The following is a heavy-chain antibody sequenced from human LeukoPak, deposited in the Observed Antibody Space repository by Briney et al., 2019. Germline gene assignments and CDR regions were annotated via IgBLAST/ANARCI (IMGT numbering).Heavy chain of an antibody. J-gene: IGHJ4*02. CDR2: ISGSGGST. V-gene: IGHV3-23*01. CDR3: AKDLGDSSGYYYGFDY. CDR1: GFTFSSYA. Sequence: GGSLRLSCAASGFTFSSYAMSWARQAPGKGLEWVSAISGSGGSTYYADSVKGRFTISRDNSKNTLYLQMNSLRAEDTAVYYCAKDLGDSSGYYYGFDYWGQGTLVTVSS. D-gene: IGHD3-22*01.